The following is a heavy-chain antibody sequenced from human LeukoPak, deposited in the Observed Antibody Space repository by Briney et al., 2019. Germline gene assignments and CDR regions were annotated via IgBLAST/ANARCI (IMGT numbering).Heavy chain of an antibody. CDR1: GYTFTDYY. D-gene: IGHD3-3*01. CDR2: VDPEDGET. J-gene: IGHJ4*02. Sequence: GASVKLSCKASGYTFTDYYMHWVQQAPGKGLEWMGRVDPEDGETIYAEKFQGRVTITADTSTDTAYMELSSLRSEDTAVYYCATGADFWSDIDYWGQGTLVTVSS. V-gene: IGHV1-69-2*01. CDR3: ATGADFWSDIDY.